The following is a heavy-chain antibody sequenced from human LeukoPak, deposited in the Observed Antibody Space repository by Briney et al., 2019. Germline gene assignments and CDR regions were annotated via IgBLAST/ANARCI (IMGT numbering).Heavy chain of an antibody. CDR3: ARIPYSSGWYIWYFDL. J-gene: IGHJ2*01. Sequence: SETLSLTCTVSGGSVSSGSYYWGWLRQPPGTGLEWIGYIYYSGSTNYNPSLKSRVTISVDTSKNQFSLKLSSVTAADTAVYYCARIPYSSGWYIWYFDLWGRGTLVTVSS. CDR2: IYYSGST. CDR1: GGSVSSGSYY. D-gene: IGHD6-19*01. V-gene: IGHV4-61*01.